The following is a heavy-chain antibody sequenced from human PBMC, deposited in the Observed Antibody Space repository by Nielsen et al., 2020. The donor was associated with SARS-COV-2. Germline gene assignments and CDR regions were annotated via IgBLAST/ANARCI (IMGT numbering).Heavy chain of an antibody. D-gene: IGHD3-9*01. CDR2: INPSGSGT. CDR3: ARASSLYYDILTGYSQTAPFDY. J-gene: IGHJ4*02. V-gene: IGHV3-74*01. CDR1: GFTFSSTW. Sequence: GESLKISCSASGFTFSSTWMDWVRQAPGQGLEWVSRINPSGSGTAYADSVKGRFTISRDNAKNSLYLQMNSLRAEDTAVYYCARASSLYYDILTGYSQTAPFDYWGQGTLVTVSS.